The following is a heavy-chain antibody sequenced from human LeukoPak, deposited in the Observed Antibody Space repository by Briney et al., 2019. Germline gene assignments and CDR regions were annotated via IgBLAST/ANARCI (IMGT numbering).Heavy chain of an antibody. CDR1: GITFSNYV. D-gene: IGHD3-10*01. CDR3: AKETFGGFDY. CDR2: ISGSGGST. V-gene: IGHV3-23*01. Sequence: GGSLRLSCAASGITFSNYVMSWVRQAPGKGLEWVSAISGSGGSTYYADSVKGRFTISRDNSKNTLYLQMNSLRAEDTAVYYCAKETFGGFDYWGQGTLVTVSS. J-gene: IGHJ4*02.